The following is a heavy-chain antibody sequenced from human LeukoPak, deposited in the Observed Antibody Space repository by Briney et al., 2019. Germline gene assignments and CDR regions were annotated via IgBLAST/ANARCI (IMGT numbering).Heavy chain of an antibody. V-gene: IGHV1-46*01. J-gene: IGHJ6*03. CDR3: ASSYDTTPPVMDV. Sequence: ASVKVSCKASGYTFTSYYMHWVRQAPGQRLEWMGIINPSGGSTSYAQKFQGRVTLTRDTSTSTVYMDLSSLRSEDTAVYYCASSYDTTPPVMDVWGIGTTVTVSS. CDR1: GYTFTSYY. D-gene: IGHD3-9*01. CDR2: INPSGGST.